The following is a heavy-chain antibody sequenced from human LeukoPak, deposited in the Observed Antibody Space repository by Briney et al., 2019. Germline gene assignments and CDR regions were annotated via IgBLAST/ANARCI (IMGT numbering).Heavy chain of an antibody. CDR2: ISYDGSNK. CDR3: AREVVRDY. V-gene: IGHV3-30-3*01. J-gene: IGHJ4*02. D-gene: IGHD2-2*01. Sequence: GGSLRLSCAASGFTFSSYAMHWARQAPGKGLEWVAVISYDGSNKYYADSVKGRFTISRDNSKNTVWLQMNSLRAEDTAVYYCAREVVRDYWGQGTLVTVSS. CDR1: GFTFSSYA.